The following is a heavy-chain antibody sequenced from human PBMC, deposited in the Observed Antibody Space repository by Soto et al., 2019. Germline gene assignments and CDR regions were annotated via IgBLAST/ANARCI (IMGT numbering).Heavy chain of an antibody. Sequence: SETLSLTCTVSGDSISLYYWTWIRQPAGKGLEWIGRIHPTGSAIYNPPLKSRVSVSVDTSKNQFSLRLTSVTAADTAVYFCATDTSGRDAFDIWGQGTMVTVSS. CDR1: GDSISLYY. CDR2: IHPTGSA. J-gene: IGHJ3*02. CDR3: ATDTSGRDAFDI. V-gene: IGHV4-4*07. D-gene: IGHD6-19*01.